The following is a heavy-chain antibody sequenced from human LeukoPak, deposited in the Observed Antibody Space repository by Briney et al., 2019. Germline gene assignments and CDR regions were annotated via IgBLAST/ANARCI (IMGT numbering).Heavy chain of an antibody. V-gene: IGHV1-2*06. CDR3: ARPYYGSGSYTDM. Sequence: ASVKVSCRASGYTFTGYYMHWVRQALGQGLEWIGRINPNSGGTNYAQKFQGRVTMTRDTSISTAYMELSRLRSDDTAVYYCARPYYGSGSYTDMWGQGTLVTVSS. J-gene: IGHJ4*02. CDR1: GYTFTGYY. CDR2: INPNSGGT. D-gene: IGHD3-10*01.